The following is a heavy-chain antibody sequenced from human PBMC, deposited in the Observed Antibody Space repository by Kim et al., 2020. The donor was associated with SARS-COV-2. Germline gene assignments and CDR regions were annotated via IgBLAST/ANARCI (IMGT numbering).Heavy chain of an antibody. V-gene: IGHV3-23*01. J-gene: IGHJ4*02. CDR3: AKEPRGRLGLRSYYFDY. D-gene: IGHD3-16*01. Sequence: RGRFTISRDNSTNTLYLQMNSLRAEDTAVYYCAKEPRGRLGLRSYYFDYWGQGTLVTVSS.